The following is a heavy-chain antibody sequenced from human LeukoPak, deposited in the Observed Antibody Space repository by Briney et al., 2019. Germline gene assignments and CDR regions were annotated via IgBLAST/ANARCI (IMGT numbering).Heavy chain of an antibody. Sequence: ASVKVSCKASGYTFTGYYMHWVRQAPGQGLEWMGWINPNSGGTNYAQKFQGRVTMTMDTSISTAYMELSRLRSDDTAVYYCARGDSDYYYYGMDVWGQGTTVTVSS. CDR2: INPNSGGT. V-gene: IGHV1-2*02. J-gene: IGHJ6*02. D-gene: IGHD2-21*02. CDR3: ARGDSDYYYYGMDV. CDR1: GYTFTGYY.